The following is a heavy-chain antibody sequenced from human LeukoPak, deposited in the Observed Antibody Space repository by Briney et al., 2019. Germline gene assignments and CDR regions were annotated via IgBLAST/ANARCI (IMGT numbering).Heavy chain of an antibody. CDR1: GYSISSGYY. D-gene: IGHD3-22*01. CDR2: IYHSGST. J-gene: IGHJ6*03. V-gene: IGHV4-38-2*02. Sequence: SETLSLTCTVSGYSISSGYYWGWIRQPPGKGLEWIGSIYHSGSTYYNPSLKSRVTILVDTSKNQFSLKLSSVTAADTAVYYCARVSGYPYYYYYYYMDVWGKGTTVTVSS. CDR3: ARVSGYPYYYYYYYMDV.